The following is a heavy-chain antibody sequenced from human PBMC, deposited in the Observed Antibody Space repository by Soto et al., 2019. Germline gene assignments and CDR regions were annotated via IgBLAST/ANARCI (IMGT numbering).Heavy chain of an antibody. D-gene: IGHD2-8*02. J-gene: IGHJ4*02. Sequence: EVQLVESGGDLVQPGGSLRLSCAASGFTFSSYEMNWFRQAPGKGLEWVSDITSTGSTRYYADSVKGRFTISRDNAKNSLYLQMNSLRAEDTAVYYCARGYCTSSACHWNFDYWGQGTLVTVSS. CDR1: GFTFSSYE. CDR2: ITSTGSTR. V-gene: IGHV3-48*03. CDR3: ARGYCTSSACHWNFDY.